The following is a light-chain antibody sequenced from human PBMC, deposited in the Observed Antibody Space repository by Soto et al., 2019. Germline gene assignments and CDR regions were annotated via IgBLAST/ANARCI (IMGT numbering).Light chain of an antibody. Sequence: EIVLTQSPGTLSLSPGERATLSCRASQSVTNNYLAWYQQKPGQAPKLLIYGASSRATGIPDRFSGSGSGTDFTLTISRLEPEDFVVYYCQQYGSSPPRTFGQGTKVEIK. CDR2: GAS. V-gene: IGKV3-20*01. CDR3: QQYGSSPPRT. J-gene: IGKJ1*01. CDR1: QSVTNNY.